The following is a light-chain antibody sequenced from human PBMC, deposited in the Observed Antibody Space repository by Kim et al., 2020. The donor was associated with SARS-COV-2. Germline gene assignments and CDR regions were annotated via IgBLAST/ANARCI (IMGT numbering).Light chain of an antibody. Sequence: DIQMTQSPSSLSASVGDRVTITCRASQRIGTYLIWYQKKPGEAPKLLIYAASSLQSGVPSRFSGSGSGTDFTLTISSLQPEDSATYYGQQSNSVPFTFGPGTKVDIK. J-gene: IGKJ3*01. CDR1: QRIGTY. V-gene: IGKV1-39*01. CDR3: QQSNSVPFT. CDR2: AAS.